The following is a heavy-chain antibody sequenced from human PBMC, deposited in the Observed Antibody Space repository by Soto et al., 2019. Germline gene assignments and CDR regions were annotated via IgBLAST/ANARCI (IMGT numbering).Heavy chain of an antibody. Sequence: KPSETLSLTCTVSGGSISSYYWSWIRQPPGKGLEWIGYIYYSGSTNYNPSLKSRVTISVDTSKNQFSLKLSSVTAADTAVYYCARSEYYDFWSGYYDYYYYGMDVWGQGTTVTVSS. D-gene: IGHD3-3*01. J-gene: IGHJ6*02. CDR1: GGSISSYY. CDR3: ARSEYYDFWSGYYDYYYYGMDV. CDR2: IYYSGST. V-gene: IGHV4-59*01.